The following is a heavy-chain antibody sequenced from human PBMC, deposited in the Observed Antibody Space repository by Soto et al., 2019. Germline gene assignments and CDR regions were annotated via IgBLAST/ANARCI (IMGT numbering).Heavy chain of an antibody. D-gene: IGHD2-21*02. V-gene: IGHV3-23*01. CDR1: GFTFSSYA. CDR2: ISGSGGST. J-gene: IGHJ4*02. CDR3: AKSKYITVVTATTYYFDY. Sequence: GGSLRLSCAASGFTFSSYAMSWVRQAPGKGLEWVSAISGSGGSTYYADSVKGRFTISRDNSKNTLYLQMNSLRAEDTAVYYCAKSKYITVVTATTYYFDYWGQGTLVTVSS.